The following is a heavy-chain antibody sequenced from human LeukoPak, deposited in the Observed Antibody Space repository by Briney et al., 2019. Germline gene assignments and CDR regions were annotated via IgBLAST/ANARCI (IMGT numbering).Heavy chain of an antibody. CDR1: GGSISSSSYY. J-gene: IGHJ5*02. D-gene: IGHD3-22*01. CDR3: ARRVTMISPFDP. CDR2: IYYSGST. V-gene: IGHV4-39*01. Sequence: SETLSLTCTVSGGSISSSSYYWGSIRQPPGKGLEWIGSIYYSGSTYYNPSLRSRVTISVDTSKNQFSLKLSSVTAADTAVYYCARRVTMISPFDPWGQGTLVTVSS.